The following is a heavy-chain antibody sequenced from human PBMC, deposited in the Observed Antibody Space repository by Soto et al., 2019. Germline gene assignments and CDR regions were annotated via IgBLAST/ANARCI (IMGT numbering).Heavy chain of an antibody. D-gene: IGHD3-22*01. Sequence: QVQLVESGGGVVQPGRSLRLSCAASGFTFSSYAMHWVRQAPGKGLEWVAVISDDGSNKYYADSVKGRFTISRDNSKNTLYLQMNSLRAEDTAVYYCASLTYYYDSRVYTQSDDAFDIWGQGTMVTVSS. J-gene: IGHJ3*02. CDR2: ISDDGSNK. V-gene: IGHV3-30-3*01. CDR3: ASLTYYYDSRVYTQSDDAFDI. CDR1: GFTFSSYA.